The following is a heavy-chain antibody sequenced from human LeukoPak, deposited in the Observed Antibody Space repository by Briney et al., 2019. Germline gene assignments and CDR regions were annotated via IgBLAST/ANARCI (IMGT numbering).Heavy chain of an antibody. Sequence: PGGSLRLACVAAGFTFSSSGMHWVRQAPGEGLGWVAVIWSDGSTTYYGDSVKGRLTISRDNSKSTLYLQMNSLRAEDTAVYYCAREHHDSSTGAFDVWGQGTMVTVSS. CDR3: AREHHDSSTGAFDV. V-gene: IGHV3-33*01. CDR2: IWSDGSTT. D-gene: IGHD3-22*01. CDR1: GFTFSSSG. J-gene: IGHJ3*01.